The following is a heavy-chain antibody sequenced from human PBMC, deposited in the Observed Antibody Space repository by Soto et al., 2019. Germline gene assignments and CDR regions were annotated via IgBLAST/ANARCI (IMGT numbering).Heavy chain of an antibody. CDR2: ISYDGSNK. Sequence: GSLRLSCAASGFTFSSYGMHWVRQAPGKGLEWVAVISYDGSNKYYADSVKGRFTISRDNSKNTLYLQMNSLRAEDTAVYYCVKGIQLWLMRGMDVWGQGTTVTVSS. D-gene: IGHD5-18*01. J-gene: IGHJ6*02. V-gene: IGHV3-30*18. CDR3: VKGIQLWLMRGMDV. CDR1: GFTFSSYG.